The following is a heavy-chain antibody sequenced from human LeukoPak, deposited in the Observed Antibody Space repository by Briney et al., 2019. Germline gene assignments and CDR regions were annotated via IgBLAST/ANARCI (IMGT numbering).Heavy chain of an antibody. CDR3: ARVGWGWNYVGYYYYMDV. D-gene: IGHD1-7*01. J-gene: IGHJ6*03. CDR1: GSTFTSYD. CDR2: MNPNSGNT. Sequence: ATVKVSCKASGSTFTSYDINWVRQATGQGLEWMGWMNPNSGNTGYAQKFQGRVTMTRNTSISTAYMELSSLRSEDTAVYYCARVGWGWNYVGYYYYMDVWGKGTTVTVSS. V-gene: IGHV1-8*01.